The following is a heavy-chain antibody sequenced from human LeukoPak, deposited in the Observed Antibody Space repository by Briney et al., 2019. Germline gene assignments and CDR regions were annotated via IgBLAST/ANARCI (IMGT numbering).Heavy chain of an antibody. D-gene: IGHD3-10*01. CDR1: GFTFRSYS. CDR2: ISSGSSYI. J-gene: IGHJ4*02. V-gene: IGHV3-21*01. Sequence: GGSLRLSCAASGFTFRSYSMNWVRQAPGKGLEWVSSISSGSSYIYYADSVKGRFTISRDNARNSLYLQMNSLRAEDTAVYYCARDWSGVSLDWGQGPLVTVSS. CDR3: ARDWSGVSLD.